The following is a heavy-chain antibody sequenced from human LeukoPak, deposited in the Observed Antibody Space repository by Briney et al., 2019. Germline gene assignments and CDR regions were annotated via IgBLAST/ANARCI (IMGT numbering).Heavy chain of an antibody. V-gene: IGHV3-48*03. Sequence: GGSLRLSCAASGFTFSIYEMNWVRHAPGKGLEWVSYISSSVGTIYYADSVKGRFTIPRDNAKNSLYLQMHSLRAEDTAVYYCARLGLGIASGSYDYWGQGTLVTVSS. CDR1: GFTFSIYE. J-gene: IGHJ4*02. CDR2: ISSSVGTI. CDR3: ARLGLGIASGSYDY. D-gene: IGHD1-26*01.